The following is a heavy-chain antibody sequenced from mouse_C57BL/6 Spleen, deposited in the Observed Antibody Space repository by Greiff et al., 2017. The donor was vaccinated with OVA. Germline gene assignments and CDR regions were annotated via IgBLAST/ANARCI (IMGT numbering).Heavy chain of an antibody. CDR3: ARRGTGTQYYFDY. J-gene: IGHJ2*01. V-gene: IGHV1-82*01. CDR2: IYPGDGDT. Sequence: QVQLQQSGPELVKPGASVKISCKASGYAFSSSWMNWVKQRPGKGLEWIGRIYPGDGDTNYNGKFKGKATLTADKSSSTAYMQLSSLTSEDSAVYFCARRGTGTQYYFDYWGQGTTLTVSS. CDR1: GYAFSSSW. D-gene: IGHD4-1*01.